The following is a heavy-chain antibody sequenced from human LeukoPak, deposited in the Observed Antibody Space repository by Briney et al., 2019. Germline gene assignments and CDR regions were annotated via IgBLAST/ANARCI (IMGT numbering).Heavy chain of an antibody. D-gene: IGHD3-3*01. CDR3: ARYYDSTPLGAFDI. CDR1: GGSISSYY. V-gene: IGHV4-59*08. Sequence: SETLSLTCTVSGGSISSYYWSWIRQPPGKGLEWIGYIYYSGSTNYNPSLKSRVTISVDTSKDQFSLKLSSVTAADTAVYYCARYYDSTPLGAFDIWGQGTMVTVSS. J-gene: IGHJ3*02. CDR2: IYYSGST.